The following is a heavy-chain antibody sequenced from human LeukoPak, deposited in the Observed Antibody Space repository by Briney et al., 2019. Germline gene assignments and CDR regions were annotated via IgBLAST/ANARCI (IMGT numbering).Heavy chain of an antibody. Sequence: ASVKVSCKASGYTFTNYDINWVRQASGQGLEWIGYMTPKNGNTGYAQRFQGRVTMTRDTSISTAYMELSSLRSEDTAVYYCATTNYRLPFGYWGQGTPVTVSS. CDR3: ATTNYRLPFGY. V-gene: IGHV1-8*01. CDR2: MTPKNGNT. J-gene: IGHJ4*02. D-gene: IGHD1-7*01. CDR1: GYTFTNYD.